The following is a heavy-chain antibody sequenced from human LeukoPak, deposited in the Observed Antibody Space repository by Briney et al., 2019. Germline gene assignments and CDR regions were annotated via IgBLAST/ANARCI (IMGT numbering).Heavy chain of an antibody. J-gene: IGHJ2*01. CDR3: ARDFRPYWYFDL. Sequence: GRSLRLSCAASGFTFDDYAMHWVRQAPGKGLEWVSGISWNSGSIGYADSVKGRFTISRDNAKNSLYLQMNSLRAEDTAVYCCARDFRPYWYFDLWGRGTLVTVSS. CDR1: GFTFDDYA. CDR2: ISWNSGSI. V-gene: IGHV3-9*01.